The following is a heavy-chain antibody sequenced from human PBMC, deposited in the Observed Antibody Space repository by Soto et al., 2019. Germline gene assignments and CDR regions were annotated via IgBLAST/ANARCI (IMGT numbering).Heavy chain of an antibody. CDR3: ARESGGATATLDYYYFYMDV. CDR1: GDRFTDYY. V-gene: IGHV1-2*04. Sequence: QVQLVQSGAEVKEPGASVTVSCRASGDRFTDYYMHWVRQAPGQGLEWMGRINPNSGVTKYAQKFQGWVTMTRDPSIRTVDMQLSRLGFDDTAIYYCARESGGATATLDYYYFYMDVWGTGTTVTVSS. J-gene: IGHJ6*03. D-gene: IGHD5-12*01. CDR2: INPNSGVT.